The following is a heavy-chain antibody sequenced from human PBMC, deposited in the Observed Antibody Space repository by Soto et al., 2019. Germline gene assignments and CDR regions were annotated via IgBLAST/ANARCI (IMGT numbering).Heavy chain of an antibody. J-gene: IGHJ6*02. CDR3: ARGGYSGYDSTYYGMDV. CDR2: IYSGGST. D-gene: IGHD5-12*01. CDR1: GFTVSSNY. V-gene: IGHV3-53*02. Sequence: EVQLVETGGGLIQPGGSLRLSCAASGFTVSSNYMSWVRQAPGKGLEWVSVIYSGGSTYYADSVKGRFTISRDNSKNTLYLQMNSLRAEDTAVYYCARGGYSGYDSTYYGMDVWGQGTTVTVSS.